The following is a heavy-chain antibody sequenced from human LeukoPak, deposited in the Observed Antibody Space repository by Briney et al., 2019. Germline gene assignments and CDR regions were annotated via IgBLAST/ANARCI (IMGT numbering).Heavy chain of an antibody. D-gene: IGHD2-2*01. Sequence: GASVKVSCKASGGTFSSYAISWVRQAPGPGLEWMGMIIPILGIANYAQKFHGRVTITADKSMSTAYMELSSLRSDDTAVYYCAKEYCSSTSFSRHYYYGMDVWGQGTTVTVSS. CDR3: AKEYCSSTSFSRHYYYGMDV. CDR1: GGTFSSYA. V-gene: IGHV1-69*04. CDR2: IIPILGIA. J-gene: IGHJ6*02.